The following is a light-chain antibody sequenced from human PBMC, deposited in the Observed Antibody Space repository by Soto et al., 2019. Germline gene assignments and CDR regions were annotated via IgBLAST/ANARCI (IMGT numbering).Light chain of an antibody. CDR2: DAS. V-gene: IGKV3-15*01. CDR1: QSLRSS. Sequence: ETMMTQSPATLSVSLGERATLSCKASQSLRSSLAWYQQKPGQAPRLLIYDASTRATGIPARFSGGGSGTEFTLTISSLKSEDFEVYYCQHCNDWPITFGQGTRLEIK. CDR3: QHCNDWPIT. J-gene: IGKJ5*01.